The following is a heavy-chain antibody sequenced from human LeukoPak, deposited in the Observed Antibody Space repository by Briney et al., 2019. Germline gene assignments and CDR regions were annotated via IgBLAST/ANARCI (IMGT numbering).Heavy chain of an antibody. D-gene: IGHD2-8*01. CDR1: GFTFSSHW. Sequence: GGSLRLSCAASGFTFSSHWMSWVRQAPGKGLEWVANINQDGSEKNCVDSVKGRFTISRDNAKNSLSLHMNSLRAEDTAIYYCTTKWYWGQGTLVTVSS. V-gene: IGHV3-7*01. CDR2: INQDGSEK. J-gene: IGHJ4*02. CDR3: TTKWY.